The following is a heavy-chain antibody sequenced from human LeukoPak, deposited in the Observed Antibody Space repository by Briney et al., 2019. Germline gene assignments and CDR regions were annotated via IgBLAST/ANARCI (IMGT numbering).Heavy chain of an antibody. CDR2: INHSGST. J-gene: IGHJ4*02. Sequence: SETLFLTCAVYGGSFSGYFWTWIRQPPGKGLEWIGEINHSGSTNYNPSLKSRVTMSVDTSKNQFSLTLRSVTAANTAVYYCARGQYDRRHWGQGTLVTVSS. CDR3: ARGQYDRRH. V-gene: IGHV4-34*01. D-gene: IGHD3-16*01. CDR1: GGSFSGYF.